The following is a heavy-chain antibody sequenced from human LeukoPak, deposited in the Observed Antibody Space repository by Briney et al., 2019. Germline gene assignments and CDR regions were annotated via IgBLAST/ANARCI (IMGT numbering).Heavy chain of an antibody. CDR1: GGSISSGGYS. CDR3: ARGGQQLSRSEAVFDY. V-gene: IGHV4-30-2*01. J-gene: IGHJ4*02. D-gene: IGHD6-13*01. CDR2: IYHSGST. Sequence: SQTLSLTCAVSGGSISSGGYSWSWIRQPPGKGLEWIGYIYHSGSTYYNPSLKSRVTISVDRSKNQFSLKLSSVTAADTAVYYCARGGQQLSRSEAVFDYWGQGTLVTVSS.